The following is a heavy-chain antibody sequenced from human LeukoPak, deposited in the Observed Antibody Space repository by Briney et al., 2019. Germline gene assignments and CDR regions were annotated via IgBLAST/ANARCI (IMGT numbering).Heavy chain of an antibody. V-gene: IGHV4-59*01. D-gene: IGHD1-26*01. J-gene: IGHJ4*02. CDR1: GASLSGYY. CDR3: ARAPEGGSLDY. Sequence: SETLSLTCAVYGASLSGYYWNWIRQPPGKGLEWIGYIYYSGSTNYNPSLKSRVTISVDTSKNQFSLKLSSVTAADTAVYYCARAPEGGSLDYWGQGTLVTVSS. CDR2: IYYSGST.